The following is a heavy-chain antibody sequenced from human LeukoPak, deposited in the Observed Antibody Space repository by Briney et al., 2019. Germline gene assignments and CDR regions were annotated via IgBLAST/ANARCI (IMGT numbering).Heavy chain of an antibody. CDR3: ARGSPAVAGIDY. CDR1: GFTFTTDP. Sequence: GGSLRLSCAASGFTFTTDPMHWVRQTPGKGLEWLGVLSYDGTDWYYADSVRGRFTISRDNSKKTLYLQMNSLTREDTAVYYCARGSPAVAGIDYCGLGTLVTVSS. CDR2: LSYDGTDW. J-gene: IGHJ4*02. D-gene: IGHD6-19*01. V-gene: IGHV3-30*04.